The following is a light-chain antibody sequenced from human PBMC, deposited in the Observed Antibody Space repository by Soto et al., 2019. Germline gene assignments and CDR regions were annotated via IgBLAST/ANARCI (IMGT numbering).Light chain of an antibody. CDR2: DIC. J-gene: IGLJ1*01. Sequence: QSALTQPASVSGSPGQSITISCTGTSSDVGGYKYVSWYQQHPGKAPKLMIYDICNRPSGVSNRFSGSKSGNMASLTISGLQAEDEAIYYCSSYTSSSTRVFGTGTKLTVL. CDR1: SSDVGGYKY. CDR3: SSYTSSSTRV. V-gene: IGLV2-14*03.